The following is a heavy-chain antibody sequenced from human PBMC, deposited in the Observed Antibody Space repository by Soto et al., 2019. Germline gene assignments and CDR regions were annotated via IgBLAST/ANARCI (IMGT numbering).Heavy chain of an antibody. CDR3: AKGGSGNYLTYYYYYGMDV. CDR2: ISYDGNNK. J-gene: IGHJ6*02. CDR1: GFTFSDAW. Sequence: GSLRLSCAASGFTFSDAWMSWVRQAPGKGLEWVAVISYDGNNKYYADSVKGRFTISRDNSKNTVYLEMNNLRAEDTAMYYCAKGGSGNYLTYYYYYGMDVWGQGTTVTVSS. V-gene: IGHV3-30*18. D-gene: IGHD3-22*01.